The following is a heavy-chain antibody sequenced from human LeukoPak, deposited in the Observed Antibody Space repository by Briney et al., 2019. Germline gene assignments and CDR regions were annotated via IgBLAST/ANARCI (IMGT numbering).Heavy chain of an antibody. Sequence: SGTLSLTCAVSGGSIISTNWRTWVRQPPGKGLEWIGEIYHSGSTNYNPSLKSRVTMSVDKSKNQFSLKVSSVTAADTAVYYCAGRISDFSSDYWGQGTLVTVSS. J-gene: IGHJ4*02. CDR1: GGSIISTNW. D-gene: IGHD3-3*01. V-gene: IGHV4-4*02. CDR3: AGRISDFSSDY. CDR2: IYHSGST.